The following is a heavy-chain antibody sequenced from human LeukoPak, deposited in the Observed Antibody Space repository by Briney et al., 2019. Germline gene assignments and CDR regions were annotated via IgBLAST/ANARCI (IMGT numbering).Heavy chain of an antibody. Sequence: GQSLMISCKGSGYSFTNYWIGWVRQMPGKGLEWMGVIYPGDSDSRYSPSFQGQVTISVDKSISSAYLQWSSLKASDTAMYYCARRDVNAMDVWGQGTTVIVSS. CDR1: GYSFTNYW. CDR3: ARRDVNAMDV. V-gene: IGHV5-51*01. J-gene: IGHJ6*02. D-gene: IGHD2/OR15-2a*01. CDR2: IYPGDSDS.